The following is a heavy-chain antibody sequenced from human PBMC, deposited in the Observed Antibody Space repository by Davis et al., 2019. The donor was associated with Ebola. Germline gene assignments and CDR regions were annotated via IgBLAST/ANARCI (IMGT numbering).Heavy chain of an antibody. CDR1: GGTLNSHA. CDR3: AAEASPGSDAFDI. Sequence: SVKVSCKASGGTLNSHATSWLRQAPGRGLEWVGIINPILPTPNYAQKLHGRVAISADKSTATAYMELSSLKSEDTAVYYCAAEASPGSDAFDIWGQGTMVAVSS. V-gene: IGHV1-69*04. CDR2: INPILPTP. J-gene: IGHJ3*02.